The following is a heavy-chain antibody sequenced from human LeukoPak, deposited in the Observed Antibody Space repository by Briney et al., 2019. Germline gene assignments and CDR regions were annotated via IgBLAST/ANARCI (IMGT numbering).Heavy chain of an antibody. CDR1: GFTVSSNY. Sequence: GGSLRLSCAASGFTVSSNYMSWVRQAPGKGLEWVSVIYSGGSTYYADSVKGRFTISRDNSKNTLYLQMNSLRAEGTAVYYCARTFWSGYYFDYWGQGTLVTVSS. CDR3: ARTFWSGYYFDY. D-gene: IGHD3-3*01. CDR2: IYSGGST. V-gene: IGHV3-53*01. J-gene: IGHJ4*02.